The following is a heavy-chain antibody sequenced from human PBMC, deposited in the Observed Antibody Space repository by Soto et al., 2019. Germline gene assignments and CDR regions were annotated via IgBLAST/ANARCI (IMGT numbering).Heavy chain of an antibody. D-gene: IGHD4-17*01. CDR1: EGTFSNYA. CDR2: IIPLFGTK. V-gene: IGHV1-69*01. Sequence: QVQLVQSGAEVKMPGSSVKVSCKASEGTFSNYAITWVRQAPGQGLEWMGGIIPLFGTKNYAQKFQGRVTITADESTSTAYMELISLTSEDTAVDYCARDHGIYGDYAVKGLRDWGQGVLVTDSS. J-gene: IGHJ4*02. CDR3: ARDHGIYGDYAVKGLRD.